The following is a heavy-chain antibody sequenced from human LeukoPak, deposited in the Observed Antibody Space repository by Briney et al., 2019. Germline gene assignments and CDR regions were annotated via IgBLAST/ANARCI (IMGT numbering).Heavy chain of an antibody. D-gene: IGHD3-3*01. CDR1: GFTFSRYS. Sequence: GGSLRLSCAASGFTFSRYSMNWVRQAPGKGLEWISSMSSGSRYIYYADSVRGRFTISRDNTKNALYLTMNNLRAEDTAIYYCARDRPTGASRVFVVQWGQGTPVTVSS. V-gene: IGHV3-21*06. CDR2: MSSGSRYI. CDR3: ARDRPTGASRVFVVQ. J-gene: IGHJ4*02.